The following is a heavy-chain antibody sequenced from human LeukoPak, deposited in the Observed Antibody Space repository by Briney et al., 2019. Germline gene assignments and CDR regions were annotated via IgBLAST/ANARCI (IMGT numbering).Heavy chain of an antibody. CDR2: IYYSGST. V-gene: IGHV4-59*06. CDR3: ARVTMVRELPGYFDY. J-gene: IGHJ4*02. CDR1: GGSISSDY. D-gene: IGHD3-10*01. Sequence: PSETLSLTCTVSGGSISSDYWSWNRQHPGKGLEWIGYIYYSGSTYYNPSLKSRVTISVDTSKNQFSLKLSSVTAADTAVYYCARVTMVRELPGYFDYWGQGTLVTVSS.